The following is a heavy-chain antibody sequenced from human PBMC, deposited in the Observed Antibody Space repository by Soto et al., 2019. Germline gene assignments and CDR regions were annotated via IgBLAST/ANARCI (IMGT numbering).Heavy chain of an antibody. D-gene: IGHD6-6*01. V-gene: IGHV3-21*02. CDR3: ARAGVGGGPRPKCVSYYGMDV. J-gene: IGHJ6*02. Sequence: EAQLVESGGGLVKPGGSLTLSCTASGFNFNYYSMNWIRQAPGKGLEWVSSISSSSGYIYYADSVKGRFTISRDNAQNSLFMRMSSLRAEDTAVNYCARAGVGGGPRPKCVSYYGMDVWGQGTTVTVS. CDR2: ISSSSGYI. CDR1: GFNFNYYS.